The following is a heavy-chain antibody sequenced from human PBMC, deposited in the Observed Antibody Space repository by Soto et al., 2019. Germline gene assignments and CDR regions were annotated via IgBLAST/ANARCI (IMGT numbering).Heavy chain of an antibody. CDR1: GGSFSGYY. V-gene: IGHV4-34*01. Sequence: QVQLQQWGAGLLKPSETLSLTCAVYGGSFSGYYWSWIRQPPGKGLEWIGEINHSGSTNYNPSLKSRVTISVDTSKNQFSLELSSVTAADTAVYYCARGGWFGELLGGDFDYWGQGTLVTVSS. CDR2: INHSGST. J-gene: IGHJ4*02. D-gene: IGHD3-10*01. CDR3: ARGGWFGELLGGDFDY.